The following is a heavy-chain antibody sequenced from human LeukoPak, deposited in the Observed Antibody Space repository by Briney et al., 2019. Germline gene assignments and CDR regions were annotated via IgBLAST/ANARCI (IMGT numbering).Heavy chain of an antibody. CDR3: ASGYSSSRGAFDI. Sequence: GESLKISRKGSGYSFTNYWLNWVRQISGEGLKWVGRIVSSVSYANYSPSFQGHVTISADKSISTAYLQWSSLKASDTAMYYCASGYSSSRGAFDIWGEGTMVTASS. D-gene: IGHD6-13*01. J-gene: IGHJ3*02. CDR1: GYSFTNYW. CDR2: IVSSVSYA. V-gene: IGHV5-10-1*01.